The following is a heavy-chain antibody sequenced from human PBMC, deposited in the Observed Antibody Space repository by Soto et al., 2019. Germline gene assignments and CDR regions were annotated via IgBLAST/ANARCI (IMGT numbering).Heavy chain of an antibody. Sequence: GGSLRLSCAASGFTVSSNYMSWVRQAPGKGLEWVSVIYSGGSTYYADSVMGRFTISRNNSKNTLYLQMNSLGAEDTAVYYCARVMTYYYDSSGYSGRSYYFDYWGQGTLVTVSS. CDR2: IYSGGST. CDR1: GFTVSSNY. V-gene: IGHV3-53*01. CDR3: ARVMTYYYDSSGYSGRSYYFDY. J-gene: IGHJ4*02. D-gene: IGHD3-22*01.